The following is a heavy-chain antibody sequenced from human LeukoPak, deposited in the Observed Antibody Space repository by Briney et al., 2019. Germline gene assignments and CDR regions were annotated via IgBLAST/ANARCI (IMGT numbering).Heavy chain of an antibody. CDR1: GYTFTSYG. D-gene: IGHD1-26*01. CDR2: ISAYNGNT. V-gene: IGHV1-18*01. J-gene: IGHJ4*02. Sequence: ASVKVSCKASGYTFTSYGISWVRQAPGQGLEWMGWISAYNGNTNYAQKLQGSVTMTTDTSTSTAYMELRSLRSDDTAVYYCARDSGLGPTWHPFDHWGQGTPVTVSS. CDR3: ARDSGLGPTWHPFDH.